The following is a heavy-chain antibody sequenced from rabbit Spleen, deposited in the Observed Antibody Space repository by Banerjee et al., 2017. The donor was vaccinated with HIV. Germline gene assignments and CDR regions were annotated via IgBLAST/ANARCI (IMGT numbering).Heavy chain of an antibody. CDR3: ARDSGDWCFDV. Sequence: QSLEESGGDLVKPGASLTLTCTASGVSFSSSSYLCWVRQAPGKGLEWIACIDTGSSGFTYFATWAKGRFTISKTSSTTVTLQMTRLTAADTATYFCARDSGDWCFDVWGPGTLVTVS. V-gene: IGHV1S40*01. J-gene: IGHJ2*01. D-gene: IGHD1-1*01. CDR1: GVSFSSSSY. CDR2: IDTGSSGFT.